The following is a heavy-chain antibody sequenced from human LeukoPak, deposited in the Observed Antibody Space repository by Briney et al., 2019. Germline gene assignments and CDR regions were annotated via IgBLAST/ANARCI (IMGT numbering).Heavy chain of an antibody. V-gene: IGHV3-21*04. CDR2: ITSSSNYI. J-gene: IGHJ4*02. Sequence: GGSLRLSCAASGFTFDSYSMNWVRQAPGKGLEWVSSITSSSNYIYYADSVKGRFTISRDNAKNSLYLRMNSLRAEDTAVYYCARLYLPATRFDYWGQGTLVTVSS. CDR3: ARLYLPATRFDY. D-gene: IGHD5-24*01. CDR1: GFTFDSYS.